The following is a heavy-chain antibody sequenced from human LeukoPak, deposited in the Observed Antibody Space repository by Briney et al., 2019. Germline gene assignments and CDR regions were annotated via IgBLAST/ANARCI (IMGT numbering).Heavy chain of an antibody. Sequence: SETLSLTCTVSGGSISSYYWSWIRQPPGKGLEWIGYIYYSGSTNYNPSLKSRVTISVDTSKNQFSLKLSSVTAADTAVYYCARVTSLRFLEMDVWGKGTTVTVSS. CDR3: ARVTSLRFLEMDV. J-gene: IGHJ6*04. V-gene: IGHV4-59*01. D-gene: IGHD3-3*01. CDR2: IYYSGST. CDR1: GGSISSYY.